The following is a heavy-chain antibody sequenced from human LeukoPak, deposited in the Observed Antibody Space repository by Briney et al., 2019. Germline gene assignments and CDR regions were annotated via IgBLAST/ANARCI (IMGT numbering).Heavy chain of an antibody. CDR2: ISGSGGST. V-gene: IGHV3-23*01. J-gene: IGHJ4*02. D-gene: IGHD5-18*01. CDR3: AKDLGGYSYGGFDY. CDR1: GLTFSSYA. Sequence: GGPLRLSCAASGLTFSSYAMSWVRQAPGKGLEWVSAISGSGGSTYYADSVKGRFTISRDNSKNTLYLQMNSLRAEDTAVYYCAKDLGGYSYGGFDYWGQGTLVTVSS.